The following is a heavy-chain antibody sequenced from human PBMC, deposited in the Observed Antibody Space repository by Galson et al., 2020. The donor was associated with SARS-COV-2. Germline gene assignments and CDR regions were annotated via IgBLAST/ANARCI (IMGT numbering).Heavy chain of an antibody. CDR1: GFTFSSYA. D-gene: IGHD6-13*01. CDR2: ISGSGGST. Sequence: GGSLRLSCAASGFTFSSYAMSWVRQAPGKGLEWVSAISGSGGSTYYADSVKGRFTISRDNSKNTLYLQMNSLRAEDTAVYYCAKGRYRVAAAGPGDAFDIWGQGTMVTVSS. V-gene: IGHV3-23*01. CDR3: AKGRYRVAAAGPGDAFDI. J-gene: IGHJ3*02.